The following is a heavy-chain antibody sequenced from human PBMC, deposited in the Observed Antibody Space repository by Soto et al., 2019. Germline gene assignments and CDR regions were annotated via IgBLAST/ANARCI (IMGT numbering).Heavy chain of an antibody. Sequence: SETLSLTCTVSGGSISNYYWNWIRQSPGKGLEWIGYIYSSGSTYYNPSLQNRVTISIDTSKNQVPLKVNSVTAADTAVYYCARGSYCGGDCYTIMFDPWGQGTLVTV. CDR3: ARGSYCGGDCYTIMFDP. CDR1: GGSISNYY. J-gene: IGHJ5*02. CDR2: IYSSGST. V-gene: IGHV4-59*01. D-gene: IGHD2-21*02.